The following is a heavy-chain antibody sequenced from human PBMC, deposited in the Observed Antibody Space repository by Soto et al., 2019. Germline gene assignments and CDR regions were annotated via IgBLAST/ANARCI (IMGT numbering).Heavy chain of an antibody. CDR1: GGSMRGYS. CDR2: VSHSGRT. CDR3: ARVAMENYHDMWSGSTSSALDV. Sequence: PSETLSLTCKVSGGSMRGYSWSWIRQTPGEGLEWIGYVSHSGRTDYSPSLKNRVTISLDMSKNHFALHVNFVDPADTAVYYCARVAMENYHDMWSGSTSSALDVWGQGTTVTVSS. J-gene: IGHJ6*02. D-gene: IGHD3-3*01. V-gene: IGHV4-59*13.